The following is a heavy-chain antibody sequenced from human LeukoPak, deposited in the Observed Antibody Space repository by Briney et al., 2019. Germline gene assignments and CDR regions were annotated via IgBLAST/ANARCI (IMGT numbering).Heavy chain of an antibody. J-gene: IGHJ6*03. CDR1: GFTFSSYG. Sequence: PVGSLRLSCAASGFTFSSYGMSWVRQAPGKGLEWVSAISGSGGSTYYADSVKGRFTISRDNSKNTLYLQMNSLRAEDTAVYYCAKSGLARYYYYYMDVWGKGTTVTISS. CDR2: ISGSGGST. CDR3: AKSGLARYYYYYMDV. V-gene: IGHV3-23*01. D-gene: IGHD6-19*01.